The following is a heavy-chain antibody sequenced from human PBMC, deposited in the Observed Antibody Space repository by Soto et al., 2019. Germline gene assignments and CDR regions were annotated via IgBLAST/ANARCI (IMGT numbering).Heavy chain of an antibody. Sequence: GESLKISCKASRYSFTSYWIGWVRQMPGKGLEWMGIIYPDDFDTKYSPSFQGQVTISADKTISTAYLQWSSLKASDTAMYYCARYFAGGTRDYGVDVWGQGTTVTVSS. J-gene: IGHJ6*02. D-gene: IGHD2-15*01. CDR1: RYSFTSYW. CDR3: ARYFAGGTRDYGVDV. CDR2: IYPDDFDT. V-gene: IGHV5-51*01.